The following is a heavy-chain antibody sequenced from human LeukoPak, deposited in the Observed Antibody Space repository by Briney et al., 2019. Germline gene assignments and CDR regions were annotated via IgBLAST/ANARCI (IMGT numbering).Heavy chain of an antibody. V-gene: IGHV1-69*06. CDR3: ARSRLPLYIGVVVGGAFDI. D-gene: IGHD2-15*01. CDR1: GGTFSSYA. J-gene: IGHJ3*02. Sequence: SVTVSFKASGGTFSSYAISWVRQAPGQGLDWMGGIIPIFGTANYAQKFQGRVTITADKSTRTAYMELSSLRSEDTAVYYCARSRLPLYIGVVVGGAFDIWGQGKMVTVSS. CDR2: IIPIFGTA.